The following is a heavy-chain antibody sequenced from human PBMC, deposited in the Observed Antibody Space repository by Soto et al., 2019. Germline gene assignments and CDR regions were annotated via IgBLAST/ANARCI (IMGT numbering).Heavy chain of an antibody. J-gene: IGHJ4*02. Sequence: GGSLRLSCAASGFTFSSYWMSWVRQAPGKGLEWVANIKQDGSEKYYVDSVKGRFTISRDNAKNSLYLQMNSLRAEDTAVYYCARDGRCSSTCCYFLDYWGQGTLVTVSS. CDR1: GFTFSSYW. V-gene: IGHV3-7*01. D-gene: IGHD2-2*01. CDR2: IKQDGSEK. CDR3: ARDGRCSSTCCYFLDY.